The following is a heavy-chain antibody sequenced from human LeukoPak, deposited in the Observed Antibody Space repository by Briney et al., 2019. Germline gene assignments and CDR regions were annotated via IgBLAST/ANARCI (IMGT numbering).Heavy chain of an antibody. CDR1: GYSISSGFY. V-gene: IGHV4-38-2*02. Sequence: SETLSLTCIVSGYSISSGFYWAWIRQPPGKGLEWIGSIHHSWNTYYNPSLKSRVTISVDTSKNQFSLKLSSVTAADTAVYYCARGAGGSYYGPIDYWGQGTLVTVSS. D-gene: IGHD1-26*01. J-gene: IGHJ4*02. CDR3: ARGAGGSYYGPIDY. CDR2: IHHSWNT.